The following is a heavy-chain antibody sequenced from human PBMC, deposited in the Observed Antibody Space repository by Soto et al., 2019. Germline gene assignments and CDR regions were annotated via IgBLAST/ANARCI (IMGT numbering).Heavy chain of an antibody. CDR2: ISPGSRYP. CDR1: GFTFGDSY. Sequence: LRLPCAGSGFTFGDSYMSWIRQAPGKGLEWLSYISPGSRYPAYADSVKGRFTISRDNAKRSLYLQMMSLTAEDTAIYYCVRGGGGGLFDPLGQGTMVTVSS. J-gene: IGHJ5*02. V-gene: IGHV3-11*06. CDR3: VRGGGGGLFDP. D-gene: IGHD2-15*01.